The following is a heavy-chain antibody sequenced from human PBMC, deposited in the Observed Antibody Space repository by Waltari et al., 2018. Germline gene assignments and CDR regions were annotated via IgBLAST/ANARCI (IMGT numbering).Heavy chain of an antibody. J-gene: IGHJ4*02. V-gene: IGHV3-74*01. Sequence: EVHLAESGGGVVQPGGSLRLSCAGSGFRFGDYWMHWVRQAPGKALGWVSRINVDGGYISYGDSVKGRFTISRDNAKNTVLLQLNSLRAEDTAVYYCARKAGSGYPYGPFYYDNWGQGTLVTVSS. CDR1: GFRFGDYW. D-gene: IGHD5-18*01. CDR3: ARKAGSGYPYGPFYYDN. CDR2: INVDGGYI.